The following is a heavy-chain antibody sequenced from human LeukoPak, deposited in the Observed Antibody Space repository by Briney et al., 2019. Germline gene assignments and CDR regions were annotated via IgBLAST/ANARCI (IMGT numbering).Heavy chain of an antibody. V-gene: IGHV4-39*01. Sequence: SETLSLTCTVSGGSISSSSYYWGWIRQPPGKGLKWIGSIYYSGSTYYNPSLKSRVTISVDTSKNQFSLKLSSVTAADTAVYYCASPHYYDSRGITYWGQGTLVTVSS. CDR3: ASPHYYDSRGITY. CDR1: GGSISSSSYY. D-gene: IGHD3-22*01. CDR2: IYYSGST. J-gene: IGHJ4*02.